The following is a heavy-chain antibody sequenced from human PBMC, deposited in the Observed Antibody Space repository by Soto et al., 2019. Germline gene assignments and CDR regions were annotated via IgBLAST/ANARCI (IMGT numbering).Heavy chain of an antibody. D-gene: IGHD2-8*01. V-gene: IGHV1-18*01. Sequence: ASVQVSCKASGYNFTSYGFSWLGQAPQQAREWMGWIRASNCNRNYALKPHLRVTMTTDTSTGTAYMELRSLRSDVTATYSCATDSVRYCRDGVCYQGYYYFAMDVWGQGTTVTVSS. J-gene: IGHJ6*02. CDR1: GYNFTSYG. CDR3: ATDSVRYCRDGVCYQGYYYFAMDV. CDR2: IRASNCNR.